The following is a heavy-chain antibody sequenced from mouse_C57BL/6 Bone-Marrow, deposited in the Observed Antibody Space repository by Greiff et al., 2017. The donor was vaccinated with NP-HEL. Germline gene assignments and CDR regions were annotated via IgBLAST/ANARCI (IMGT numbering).Heavy chain of an antibody. Sequence: QVQLKQSGPELVKPGASVKLSCKASGYTFTSYDINWVKQRPGQGLEWIGWIYPRDGSTKYNEKFKGKATLTVDTSSSTAYMELHSLTSEDSAVYFCARTGTAQARAWFAYWGQGTLVTVSA. D-gene: IGHD3-2*02. J-gene: IGHJ3*01. CDR1: GYTFTSYD. CDR2: IYPRDGST. V-gene: IGHV1-85*01. CDR3: ARTGTAQARAWFAY.